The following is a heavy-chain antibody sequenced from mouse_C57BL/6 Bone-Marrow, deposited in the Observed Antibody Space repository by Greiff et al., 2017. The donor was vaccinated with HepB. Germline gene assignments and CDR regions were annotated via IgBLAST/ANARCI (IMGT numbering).Heavy chain of an antibody. J-gene: IGHJ4*01. CDR3: AREHYGLQDAMDY. V-gene: IGHV1-53*01. CDR2: INPSNGGT. D-gene: IGHD1-1*02. CDR1: GYTFTSYW. Sequence: QVQLQQPGTELVKPGASVKLSCKASGYTFTSYWMHWVKQRPGQGLEWIGNINPSNGGTNYNEKFKSKATLTVDKSSSTAYMQISSLTSEDSAVYYCAREHYGLQDAMDYWGQGTSVTVSS.